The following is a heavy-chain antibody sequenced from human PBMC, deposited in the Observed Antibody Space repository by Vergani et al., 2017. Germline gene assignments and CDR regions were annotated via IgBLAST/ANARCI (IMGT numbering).Heavy chain of an antibody. D-gene: IGHD6-13*01. CDR2: IYYSGST. J-gene: IGHJ6*03. V-gene: IGHV4-31*03. CDR1: GGSISSGGYY. CDR3: ARVSPIAPNYYYYMDV. Sequence: QVQLQESGPGLVKPSQTLSLTCTVSGGSISSGGYYWSWIRQHPGKGLEWIGYIYYSGSTYYNPSLKSRVTISVDTSKNQFSLKLSSVTAADTAVYYCARVSPIAPNYYYYMDVWGKGTTVTVSS.